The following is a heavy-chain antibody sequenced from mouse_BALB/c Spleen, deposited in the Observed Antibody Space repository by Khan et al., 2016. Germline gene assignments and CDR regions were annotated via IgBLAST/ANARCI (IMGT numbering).Heavy chain of an antibody. Sequence: EVELVESGGGLVKPGGSLKLSCAASGFAFSSYDMSWVRQTPEKRLEWVATISSGGSYTYYPDSVKGRFTISRDNARNTLYLQMSSLRSDDTALYYCARHYGNYFDYWGQGTTLTVSS. J-gene: IGHJ2*01. V-gene: IGHV5-9*02. CDR2: ISSGGSYT. CDR1: GFAFSSYD. CDR3: ARHYGNYFDY. D-gene: IGHD2-1*01.